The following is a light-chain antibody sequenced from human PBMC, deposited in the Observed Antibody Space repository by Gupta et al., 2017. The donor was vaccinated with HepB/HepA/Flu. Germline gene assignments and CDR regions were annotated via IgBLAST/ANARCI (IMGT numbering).Light chain of an antibody. V-gene: IGLV2-14*03. Sequence: QSALLQPASVSGSPGQTITLSCPGSSYDVGAYDFVSWYQQHPGKAPKLIIYDVTTRPSGVSDRFSDSKSGNTASLTISGLQAEDEADYYCCSYVATNTGVFGGGTKLT. CDR3: CSYVATNTGV. CDR1: SYDVGAYDF. CDR2: DVT. J-gene: IGLJ3*02.